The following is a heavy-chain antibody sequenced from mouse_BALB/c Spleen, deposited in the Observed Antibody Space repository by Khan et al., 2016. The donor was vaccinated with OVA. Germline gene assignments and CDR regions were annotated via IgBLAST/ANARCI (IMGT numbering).Heavy chain of an antibody. CDR3: ATFYRAYYGY. J-gene: IGHJ2*01. D-gene: IGHD3-1*01. Sequence: QVQLQQSGAELVKPGASVKLSCKASGFTFTDYYMHWVKQTPVQGLEWIGAIHPGSGGTDYNQKFKGKATLTADKSYSSAYLHLSSLTSEDTADYYCATFYRAYYGYWGQGTTLTVSS. CDR2: IHPGSGGT. V-gene: IGHV1-15*01. CDR1: GFTFTDYY.